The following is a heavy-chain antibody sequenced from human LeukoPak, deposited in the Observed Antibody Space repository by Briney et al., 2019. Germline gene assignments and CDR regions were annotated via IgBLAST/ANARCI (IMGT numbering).Heavy chain of an antibody. V-gene: IGHV3-13*01. D-gene: IGHD6-19*01. CDR3: VREGRGRSGTNAYDI. J-gene: IGHJ3*02. Sequence: GGSLRLSCASSGFSFSRYEMHWVRQGTGKRLEWVSAIGTSGDTFYAGSVKGRFTISRENAKDSLYPQMNSLSAGDTAVYYCVREGRGRSGTNAYDIWGQGTVVSVST. CDR1: GFSFSRYE. CDR2: IGTSGDT.